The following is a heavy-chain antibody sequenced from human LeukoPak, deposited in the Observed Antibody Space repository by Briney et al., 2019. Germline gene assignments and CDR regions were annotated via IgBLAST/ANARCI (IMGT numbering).Heavy chain of an antibody. Sequence: SVKVSCKASGGTFSSYAISWVRQAPGQGLEWMGGIIPIFGTANYAQKLQGRVTITADESTSTAYMELSSLRSEDTAVCYCARVPLLTSSSRGGYYFDYWGQGTLVTVSS. CDR1: GGTFSSYA. V-gene: IGHV1-69*13. D-gene: IGHD6-6*01. J-gene: IGHJ4*02. CDR3: ARVPLLTSSSRGGYYFDY. CDR2: IIPIFGTA.